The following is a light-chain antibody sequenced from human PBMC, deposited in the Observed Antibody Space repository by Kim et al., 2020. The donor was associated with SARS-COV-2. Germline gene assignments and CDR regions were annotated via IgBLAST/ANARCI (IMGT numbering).Light chain of an antibody. Sequence: SSELTQDPAVSVPLGQTVRITCQGDSLRSYYASWYQQKPGQAPLMVIYGKNNRPTGIPDRFSGSSSGNTASLTITGAQAEDEADYYCNSRDSSGNLVVFGGGTQLTVL. J-gene: IGLJ2*01. CDR2: GKN. V-gene: IGLV3-19*01. CDR3: NSRDSSGNLVV. CDR1: SLRSYY.